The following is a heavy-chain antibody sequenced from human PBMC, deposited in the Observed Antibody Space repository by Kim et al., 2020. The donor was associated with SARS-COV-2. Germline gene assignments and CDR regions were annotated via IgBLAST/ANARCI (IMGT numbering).Heavy chain of an antibody. D-gene: IGHD6-19*01. CDR1: GGLISNSY. CDR2: VYYNGDT. J-gene: IGHJ4*02. Sequence: SETLSLTCTVSGGLISNSYWTWIRQPPGMALEWIGFVYYNGDTKYNPSLKSRVTRSLDTSKNQLSLRLTYVTAADTADTYFSRQPRAVAGTLPFVYLGQG. V-gene: IGHV4-59*08. CDR3: SRQPRAVAGTLPFVY.